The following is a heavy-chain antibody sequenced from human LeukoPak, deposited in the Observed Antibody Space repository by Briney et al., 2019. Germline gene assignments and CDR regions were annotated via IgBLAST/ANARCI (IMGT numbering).Heavy chain of an antibody. CDR1: GGSISSSSYY. CDR2: IYYSGST. J-gene: IGHJ4*02. V-gene: IGHV4-39*07. D-gene: IGHD2-15*01. CDR3: ARSLGYCSGGSCYSDGALDY. Sequence: SETLSLTCTASGGSISSSSYYWGWIRQPPGKGLEWIGSIYYSGSTYYNPSLKSRVTISVDTSKNQFSLKLSSVTAADTAVYYCARSLGYCSGGSCYSDGALDYWGQGTLVTVSS.